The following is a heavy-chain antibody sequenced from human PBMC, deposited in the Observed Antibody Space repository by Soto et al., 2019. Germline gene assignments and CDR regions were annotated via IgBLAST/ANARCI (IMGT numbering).Heavy chain of an antibody. D-gene: IGHD3-3*01. Sequence: SERRCLTCTASGGSISRCYCGWNRQRPGKGREWIGYIYYSGSTNYNPSLKSRVTISVDTSKTQFSLKLSSVTAADTAVYYCARDGDFWSGYPPTGVYYYYGMDVWGQGTTVT. J-gene: IGHJ6*02. V-gene: IGHV4-59*01. CDR3: ARDGDFWSGYPPTGVYYYYGMDV. CDR1: GGSISRCY. CDR2: IYYSGST.